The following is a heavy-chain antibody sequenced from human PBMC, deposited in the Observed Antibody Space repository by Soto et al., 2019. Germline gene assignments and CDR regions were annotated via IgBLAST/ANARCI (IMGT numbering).Heavy chain of an antibody. J-gene: IGHJ4*02. D-gene: IGHD4-17*01. V-gene: IGHV3-30-3*01. CDR3: ARDRGNYGGNYRSYYFDY. Sequence: GGSLRLSCAASGFTFSSYAMHWVRQAPGKGLEWVAVISYDGSNKYYADSVKGRFTIPRDNSKNTLYLQMNSLRAEDTAVYYCARDRGNYGGNYRSYYFDYWGQGTLVTVSS. CDR1: GFTFSSYA. CDR2: ISYDGSNK.